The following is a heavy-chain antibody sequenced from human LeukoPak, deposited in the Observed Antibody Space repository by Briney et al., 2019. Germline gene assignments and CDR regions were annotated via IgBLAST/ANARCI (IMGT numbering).Heavy chain of an antibody. CDR2: ISAYNGNT. V-gene: IGHV1-18*01. J-gene: IGHJ6*03. CDR3: ARVSDFWSGYYPDYYYYYMDV. CDR1: GYTFTSYG. Sequence: GASVKASCNASGYTFTSYGISWVRQAPGQGLEWMGWISAYNGNTNYAQKLQGRVTMTTDTSTSTAYMELRSLRSDDTAVYYCARVSDFWSGYYPDYYYYYMDVWGKGTTVTVSS. D-gene: IGHD3-3*01.